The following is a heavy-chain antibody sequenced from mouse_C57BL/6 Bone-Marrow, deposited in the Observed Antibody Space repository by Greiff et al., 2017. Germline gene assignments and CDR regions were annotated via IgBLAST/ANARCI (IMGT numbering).Heavy chain of an antibody. Sequence: VQLQQSGAELVKPGASVKLSCTASGFNIKDYYMHWVKQRTEQGLEWIGRIDPEDGETKYAPKFQGKATLTADTSSNTAYLQLSSLTSEDTAVYYCALITTVVDAMDYWGQGTSVTGSS. J-gene: IGHJ4*01. V-gene: IGHV14-2*01. D-gene: IGHD1-1*01. CDR1: GFNIKDYY. CDR3: ALITTVVDAMDY. CDR2: IDPEDGET.